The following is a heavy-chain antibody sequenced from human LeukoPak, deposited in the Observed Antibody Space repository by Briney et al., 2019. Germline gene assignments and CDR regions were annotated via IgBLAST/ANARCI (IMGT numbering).Heavy chain of an antibody. J-gene: IGHJ4*02. CDR2: ISGSGGST. CDR3: ARLSIGELTGEPFDY. V-gene: IGHV3-23*01. CDR1: GFTFSSYA. D-gene: IGHD7-27*01. Sequence: GGSLRLSCAASGFTFSSYAMSWVRQAPGKGLEWVSAISGSGGSTYYADSVKGRFTISRDNSKNTLYLQMNSLRAEDTAVYYCARLSIGELTGEPFDYWGQGTLVTVSS.